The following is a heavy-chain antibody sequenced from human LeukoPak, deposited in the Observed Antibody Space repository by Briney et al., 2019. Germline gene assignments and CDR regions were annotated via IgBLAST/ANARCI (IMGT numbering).Heavy chain of an antibody. CDR1: GFTFNNYG. CDR2: IRYDGNKK. Sequence: GGSLRLSCAASGFTFNNYGIHWVRQAPGKGLEWVAFIRYDGNKKYYTDSVKGRFTISRDNSKNTLYLQMNSLRAEDTAVHYCAKDMDYDDVSGYYWGFDYWGQGTLVTVSS. D-gene: IGHD3-22*01. V-gene: IGHV3-30*02. CDR3: AKDMDYDDVSGYYWGFDY. J-gene: IGHJ4*02.